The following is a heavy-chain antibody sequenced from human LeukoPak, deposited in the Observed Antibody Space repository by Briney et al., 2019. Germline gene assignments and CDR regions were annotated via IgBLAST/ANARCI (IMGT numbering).Heavy chain of an antibody. CDR1: GFTFSSYS. CDR3: ARDWTGVYCSGGSCYSDAFDI. J-gene: IGHJ3*02. V-gene: IGHV3-21*01. D-gene: IGHD2-15*01. Sequence: GGSLRLSCAASGFTFSSYSMNWVRQAPGKGLEWVSSISSSSSYIYYADSVKGRFTISRDNAKNSLYLQMNSLRAEDTAVYYCARDWTGVYCSGGSCYSDAFDIWGQGTMVTVSS. CDR2: ISSSSSYI.